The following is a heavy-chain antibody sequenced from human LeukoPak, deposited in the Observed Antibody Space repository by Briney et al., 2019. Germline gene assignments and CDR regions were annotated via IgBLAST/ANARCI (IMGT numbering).Heavy chain of an antibody. D-gene: IGHD2-2*01. CDR3: ARQTGESTNFDN. V-gene: IGHV3-21*04. CDR2: ISSSSSYI. Sequence: GGSLRLSCAASGFTFSSYSMNWVRQAPGKGLEWVSSISSSSSYIYYADSVKGRFTISRDNSKNTLYHLMNSLRAEDTAMYHCARQTGESTNFDNWGQGTLVTVSS. J-gene: IGHJ4*02. CDR1: GFTFSSYS.